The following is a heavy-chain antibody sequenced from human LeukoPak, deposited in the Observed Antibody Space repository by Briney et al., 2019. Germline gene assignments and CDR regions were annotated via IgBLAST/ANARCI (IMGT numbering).Heavy chain of an antibody. D-gene: IGHD3-10*01. Sequence: GGSLRLSCAASGFTFSSYWMHWVRQAPGKGLVWVSRINSDESTTTYADSVKGRFTISRDNAKNSLYLQMNSLRAEDTAVYYCARDYGGSGERGLDIWGQGTMVTVSS. J-gene: IGHJ3*02. CDR3: ARDYGGSGERGLDI. CDR2: INSDESTT. V-gene: IGHV3-74*01. CDR1: GFTFSSYW.